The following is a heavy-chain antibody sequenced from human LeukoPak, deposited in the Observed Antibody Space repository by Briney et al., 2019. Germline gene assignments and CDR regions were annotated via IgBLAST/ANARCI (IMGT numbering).Heavy chain of an antibody. V-gene: IGHV4-59*01. J-gene: IGHJ4*02. CDR2: IYYSGST. Sequence: SETLSLTCTVSGGSISSYHWSWIRQPPGKGLEWIGYIYYSGSTNYNPSLKSRVTISVDTSKNQFSLKLSSVTAADTAVYYCARRSYDSSGSLDYWGQGTLVTVSS. CDR3: ARRSYDSSGSLDY. D-gene: IGHD3-22*01. CDR1: GGSISSYH.